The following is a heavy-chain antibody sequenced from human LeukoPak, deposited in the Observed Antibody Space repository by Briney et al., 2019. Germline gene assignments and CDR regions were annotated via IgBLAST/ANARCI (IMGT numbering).Heavy chain of an antibody. J-gene: IGHJ6*02. CDR2: INSDGGST. CDR1: GFTFSTYW. V-gene: IGHV3-74*01. Sequence: GGSLRLSCAASGFTFSTYWMHWVRQAPGKGLVWVSRINSDGGSTNYADSVKGRFTISRDNAKNMLYLQMNSLRAEDTAVYYCARDRFFGMDVWGQGTTVTVSS. CDR3: ARDRFFGMDV.